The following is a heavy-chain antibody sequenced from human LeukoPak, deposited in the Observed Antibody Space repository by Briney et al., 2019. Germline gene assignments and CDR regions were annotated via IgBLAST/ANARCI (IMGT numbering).Heavy chain of an antibody. CDR3: ARVGYSGYDFNDY. Sequence: GGSLRLSCAAPGFTFSSYWMSWVRQAPGKGLEWVANIKQDGSEKYYVDSVKGRFTISRDNAKNSLYLQMNSLRAEDTAVYYCARVGYSGYDFNDYWGQGTLVTVSS. D-gene: IGHD5-12*01. CDR1: GFTFSSYW. J-gene: IGHJ4*02. CDR2: IKQDGSEK. V-gene: IGHV3-7*01.